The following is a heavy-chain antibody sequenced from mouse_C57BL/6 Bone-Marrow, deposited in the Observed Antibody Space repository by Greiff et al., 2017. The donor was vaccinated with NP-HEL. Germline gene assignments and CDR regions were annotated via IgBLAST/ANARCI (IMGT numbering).Heavy chain of an antibody. V-gene: IGHV1-18*01. CDR2: INPNNGGT. D-gene: IGHD2-3*01. CDR3: ARRGYDGYYYFDY. CDR1: GYTFTDYN. Sequence: VQLKESGPELVKPGASVKIPCKASGYTFTDYNMDWVKQSHGKSLEWIGDINPNNGGTIYNQKFKGKATLTVDKSSSTAYMELRSLTSEDTAVYYCARRGYDGYYYFDYWGQGTTLTVSS. J-gene: IGHJ2*01.